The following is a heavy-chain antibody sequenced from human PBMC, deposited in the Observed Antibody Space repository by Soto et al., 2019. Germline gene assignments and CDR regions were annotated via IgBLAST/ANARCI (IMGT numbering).Heavy chain of an antibody. Sequence: GGSLRLSCAASRFIFSSYAMSWVRQAPGKGLEWVASLSGSGGSTYYADSVKGRFTISRDNSKNTLCLQMNSLRAEDTAVYYCAKDRVRNWQQLALGVGRFDPWGQGTLVTVSS. J-gene: IGHJ5*02. CDR2: LSGSGGST. D-gene: IGHD6-13*01. CDR1: RFIFSSYA. V-gene: IGHV3-23*01. CDR3: AKDRVRNWQQLALGVGRFDP.